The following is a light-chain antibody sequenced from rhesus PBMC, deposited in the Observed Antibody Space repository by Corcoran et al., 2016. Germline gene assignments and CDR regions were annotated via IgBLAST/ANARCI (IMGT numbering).Light chain of an antibody. J-gene: IGKJ3*01. CDR3: QQYNNSPFT. V-gene: IGKV1-66*01. CDR1: QGINHY. Sequence: DIQMTQSPSSLSASVGDRVTITCRASQGINHYLSWYQQKPGKAPKSLIYYASSLETGVPSRLSGSGSGTDYTLTISSLQPEDIETYYCQQYNNSPFTFGPGTKLDSK. CDR2: YAS.